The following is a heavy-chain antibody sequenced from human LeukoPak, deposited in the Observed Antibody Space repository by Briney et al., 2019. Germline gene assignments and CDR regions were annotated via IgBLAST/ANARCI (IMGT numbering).Heavy chain of an antibody. CDR2: ISSSSTYI. Sequence: GGSLRLSCAASGFSFSDSYMSWIRQAPGKGLEWVSYISSSSTYINYADSVKGRFTISRDNAKNSLYLQMNSLRAEDTAVYYCARAEVVSYYYDSSGYYHHWGQGTLVTASS. CDR1: GFSFSDSY. D-gene: IGHD3-22*01. CDR3: ARAEVVSYYYDSSGYYHH. V-gene: IGHV3-11*06. J-gene: IGHJ5*02.